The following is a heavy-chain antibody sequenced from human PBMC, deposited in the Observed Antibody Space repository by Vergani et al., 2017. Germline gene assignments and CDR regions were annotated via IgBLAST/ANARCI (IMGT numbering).Heavy chain of an antibody. CDR3: ARVAPRRRPGCSGGSCYSRSREAYYYYMDV. Sequence: QVQLQESGPGLVKPSETLSLTCTVSGGSISSYYWSWIRQPSGKGLEWIGYIYYSGSTNYNPSLKSRATISVDTSKNQFSLKLSSVTAADTAVYYCARVAPRRRPGCSGGSCYSRSREAYYYYMDVWGKGTTVTVSS. V-gene: IGHV4-59*01. D-gene: IGHD2-15*01. CDR1: GGSISSYY. J-gene: IGHJ6*03. CDR2: IYYSGST.